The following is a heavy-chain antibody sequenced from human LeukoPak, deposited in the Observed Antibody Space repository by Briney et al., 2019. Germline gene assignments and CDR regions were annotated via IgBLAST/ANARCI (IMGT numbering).Heavy chain of an antibody. V-gene: IGHV1-18*01. CDR3: ARAERYCSSTSCYYFDY. CDR2: ISAYNGNT. CDR1: GYTFTSYG. J-gene: IGHJ4*02. D-gene: IGHD2-2*01. Sequence: ASVKVSCKASGYTFTSYGISWVRQAPGQGLEWMGWISAYNGNTNYAQKLQGRVTMTTDTSTSTAYMELRSLRSDDTAVYYCARAERYCSSTSCYYFDYWGQGTLVTVSS.